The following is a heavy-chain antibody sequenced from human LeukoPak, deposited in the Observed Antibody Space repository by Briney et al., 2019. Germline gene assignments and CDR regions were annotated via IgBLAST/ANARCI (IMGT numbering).Heavy chain of an antibody. Sequence: PGGSLRLSCAASGFTFSGYAMGWVRQAPGKGPEWFSAISASGGTTHYADSVKGRCTLYRDNSRNTLHLQLHSLRAEDTAIYYCAKGWLAPGPTYDYWGQGTLVTVSS. CDR1: GFTFSGYA. CDR3: AKGWLAPGPTYDY. J-gene: IGHJ4*02. CDR2: ISASGGTT. V-gene: IGHV3-23*01. D-gene: IGHD5-12*01.